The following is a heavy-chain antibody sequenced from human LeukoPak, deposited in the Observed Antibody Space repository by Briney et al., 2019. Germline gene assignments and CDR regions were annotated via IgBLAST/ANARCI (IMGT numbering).Heavy chain of an antibody. CDR2: IKQDGSKK. CDR1: GFPFSSYW. V-gene: IGHV3-7*04. Sequence: GGSLRLSCAASGFPFSSYWMTWVRQAPGEGLEWVANIKQDGSKKPYVDSVKGRFTISRDNAKNSLYLQMNSLRAEDTAIYYCTRVGYIDEGIDYWGQGTLVTVSS. J-gene: IGHJ4*02. D-gene: IGHD5-24*01. CDR3: TRVGYIDEGIDY.